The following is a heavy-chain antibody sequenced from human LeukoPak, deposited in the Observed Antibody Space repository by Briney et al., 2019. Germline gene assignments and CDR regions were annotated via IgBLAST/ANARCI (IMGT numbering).Heavy chain of an antibody. Sequence: SETLSLTCTVSGGSISHYYWSWIRQSPGKGLEWIGYIYYSGTTNYNPSLKSRVTISVDTSRNQFSLQLRSVTAADTAVYYCARDANYDFWSGPLDYWGQGTLVTVSS. CDR1: GGSISHYY. V-gene: IGHV4-59*01. D-gene: IGHD3-3*01. J-gene: IGHJ4*02. CDR2: IYYSGTT. CDR3: ARDANYDFWSGPLDY.